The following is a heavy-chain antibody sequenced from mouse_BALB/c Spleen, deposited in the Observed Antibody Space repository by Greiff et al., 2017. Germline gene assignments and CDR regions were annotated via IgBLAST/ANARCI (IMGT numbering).Heavy chain of an antibody. CDR3: AREGLGKVYFDV. D-gene: IGHD4-1*01. J-gene: IGHJ1*01. Sequence: QVQLKESGAELAKPGASVKMSCKASGYTFTSYWMHWVKQRPGQGLEWIGYINPSTGYTEYNQKFKDKATLTADKSSSTAYMQLSSLTSEDSAVYYCAREGLGKVYFDVWGAGTTVTVSS. CDR1: GYTFTSYW. V-gene: IGHV1-7*01. CDR2: INPSTGYT.